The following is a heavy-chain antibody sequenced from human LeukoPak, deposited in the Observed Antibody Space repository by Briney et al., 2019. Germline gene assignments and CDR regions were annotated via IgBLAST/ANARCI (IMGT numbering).Heavy chain of an antibody. CDR1: GFTFSNYA. CDR2: IGGSGGNT. V-gene: IGHV3-23*01. Sequence: GGSLRLSCAASGFTFSNYAMTWVRQAPGTGLEWVSGIGGSGGNTYYADSVKGRFTISRDNSKNTLYLQMNSLRAEDTAVYYCAKGYGWEASYYYYYMDVWGKGTTVTISS. CDR3: AKGYGWEASYYYYYMDV. D-gene: IGHD1-26*01. J-gene: IGHJ6*03.